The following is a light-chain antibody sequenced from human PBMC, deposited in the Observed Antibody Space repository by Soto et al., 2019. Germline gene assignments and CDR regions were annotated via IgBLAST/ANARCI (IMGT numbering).Light chain of an antibody. CDR1: QGINNY. V-gene: IGKV1-9*01. Sequence: DIQLTQSPSFLSASVGDRVTITCRASQGINNYLAWHQQKPGKAPKLLINAASTLQSGVPSRFSGSASGIEFTLTLSSLQPEDFATYYCQHYNSYPLTFGGGTKVEIK. CDR3: QHYNSYPLT. J-gene: IGKJ4*01. CDR2: AAS.